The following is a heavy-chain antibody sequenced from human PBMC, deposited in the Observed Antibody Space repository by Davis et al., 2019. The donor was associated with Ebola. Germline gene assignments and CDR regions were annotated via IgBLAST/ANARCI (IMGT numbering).Heavy chain of an antibody. CDR3: AGNSVTTRLDYYGMDV. Sequence: AASVKVSCKASGYTFTRFAIHWVRQAPGQRLEWMGWINAGNGNTLYSQNFQGRVTITRDTSASTVYMELSSLRSEDTAVYYCAGNSVTTRLDYYGMDVWGQGTTVTVSS. D-gene: IGHD4-17*01. V-gene: IGHV1-3*01. J-gene: IGHJ6*02. CDR2: INAGNGNT. CDR1: GYTFTRFA.